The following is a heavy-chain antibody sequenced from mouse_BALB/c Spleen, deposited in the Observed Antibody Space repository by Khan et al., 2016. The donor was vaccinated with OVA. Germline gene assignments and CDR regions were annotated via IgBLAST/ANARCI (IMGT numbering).Heavy chain of an antibody. Sequence: EVQLVQSGGGLVQPKGSLKLSCAASGFTFNTYAMNWVSQAPGKGLEWVARIRSKTNNYASYYADSVKDRFTIASDDSQSMLSLQMDNLKTEDTDRYYCVRHKNYYGEEDMDYWGQGTSVTVSS. CDR2: IRSKTNNYAS. V-gene: IGHV10-1*02. CDR3: VRHKNYYGEEDMDY. D-gene: IGHD1-1*01. CDR1: GFTFNTYA. J-gene: IGHJ4*01.